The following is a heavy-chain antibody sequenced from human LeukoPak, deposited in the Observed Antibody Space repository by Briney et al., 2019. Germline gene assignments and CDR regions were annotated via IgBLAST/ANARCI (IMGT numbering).Heavy chain of an antibody. CDR1: GGSIGHFH. Sequence: SETLSLTCTVSGGSIGHFHWSWIRQPPGKGLEWIGSVYYSGRTNYNPSLKSRVTISVDTSKNQFSLKLSSVTAADTAVYYCARVRVLRFLEWLPPDYMDVWGKGTTVTVSS. V-gene: IGHV4-59*08. CDR2: VYYSGRT. J-gene: IGHJ6*03. D-gene: IGHD3-3*01. CDR3: ARVRVLRFLEWLPPDYMDV.